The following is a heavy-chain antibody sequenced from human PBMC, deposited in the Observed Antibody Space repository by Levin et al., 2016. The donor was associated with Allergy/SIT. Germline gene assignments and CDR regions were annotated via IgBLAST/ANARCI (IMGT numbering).Heavy chain of an antibody. CDR2: ISGSGYSGGGT. J-gene: IGHJ4*02. CDR3: VKDLRYCSGGSCYGG. V-gene: IGHV3-23*01. D-gene: IGHD2-15*01. Sequence: VRQAPGKGLEWVSAISGSGYSGGGTYYADSVKGRFTISRDNSKNTLYLQMNSLRAEDTAVYYCVKDLRYCSGGSCYGGWGQGTLVTVSS.